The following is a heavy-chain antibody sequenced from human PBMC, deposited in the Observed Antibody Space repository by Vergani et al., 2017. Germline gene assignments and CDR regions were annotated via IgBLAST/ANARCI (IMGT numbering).Heavy chain of an antibody. CDR3: ATSSFSGGSCYVPLDY. J-gene: IGHJ4*02. CDR1: GGTFSSYA. D-gene: IGHD2-15*01. V-gene: IGHV1-69*01. CDR2: IIPILGTA. Sequence: QVQLVQSGAAVKKPGSSVKVSCKASGGTFSSYAISWVRQARGQGLEWMGGIIPILGTANYAQKFQGRVTITADESTSTAYMEMSSLRSEDTAVYYCATSSFSGGSCYVPLDYWGQGTLVTVSS.